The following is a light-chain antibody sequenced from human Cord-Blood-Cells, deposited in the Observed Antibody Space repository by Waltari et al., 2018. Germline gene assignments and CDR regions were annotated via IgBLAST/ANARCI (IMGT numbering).Light chain of an antibody. V-gene: IGLV2-14*01. CDR2: EVS. CDR3: SSYTSSSTRVV. CDR1: SSAVGGFNY. Sequence: QSALTQPASVSGSPGQSITIPCTGTSSAVGGFNYVSWYQQHPGKAPKLMIYEVSKRPSGVSNRFSGSKSGNTASLTISGLQAEDEADYYCSSYTSSSTRVVFGGGTKLTVL. J-gene: IGLJ2*01.